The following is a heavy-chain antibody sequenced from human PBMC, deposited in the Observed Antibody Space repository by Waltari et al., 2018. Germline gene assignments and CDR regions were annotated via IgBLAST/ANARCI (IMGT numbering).Heavy chain of an antibody. CDR3: AREVDSSGWTYYYYGMDV. CDR2: IWYDGSNK. D-gene: IGHD6-19*01. CDR1: GFTFSSYG. J-gene: IGHJ6*02. V-gene: IGHV3-33*01. Sequence: QVQLVESGGGVVQPGRSLRLSCAASGFTFSSYGMHWVRQAPGKGLEWVAVIWYDGSNKYYADSVKGRFTISRDNSKNTLYLQMNSLRAEDTAVYYCAREVDSSGWTYYYYGMDVWGQGTTVTVSS.